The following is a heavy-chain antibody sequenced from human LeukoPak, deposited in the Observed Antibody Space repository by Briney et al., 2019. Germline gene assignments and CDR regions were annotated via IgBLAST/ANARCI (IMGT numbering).Heavy chain of an antibody. J-gene: IGHJ3*02. Sequence: GGSLRLSCAASGFTFSSYNLHWVRQAPGKGLEWVSYISSSGSTIYYADSVKGRFTISRDNAKNSLYLQMNSLRAEDTAVYYCARRYSYGPYDAFDIWGQGTMVTVSS. V-gene: IGHV3-48*04. CDR2: ISSSGSTI. CDR1: GFTFSSYN. CDR3: ARRYSYGPYDAFDI. D-gene: IGHD5-18*01.